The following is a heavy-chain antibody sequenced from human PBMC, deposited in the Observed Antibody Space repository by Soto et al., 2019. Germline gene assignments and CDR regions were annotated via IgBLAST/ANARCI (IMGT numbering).Heavy chain of an antibody. CDR1: GFTFSSYA. Sequence: GGSLRLSCAASGFTFSSYAMHWVRQAPGKGLEWVAVISYDGSNKYYADSVKGRFTISRDNSKNTLYLQMNSLRAEDTAVYHCARAVYSGYDNQPGWGQGTLVTVS. V-gene: IGHV3-30-3*01. D-gene: IGHD5-12*01. J-gene: IGHJ4*02. CDR3: ARAVYSGYDNQPG. CDR2: ISYDGSNK.